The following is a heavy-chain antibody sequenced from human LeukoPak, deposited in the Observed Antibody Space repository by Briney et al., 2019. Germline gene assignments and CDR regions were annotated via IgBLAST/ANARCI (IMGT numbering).Heavy chain of an antibody. Sequence: GASVKVSCKASGGTFSSYVISWVRQAPGQGLEWMGWINPNSDGTNYAQKFQGRVSMTRDTSISTADMELSRLRSDDTAVYYCARAGVWDYDDSSGYHNGAFDIWGQGTMVTVSS. V-gene: IGHV1-2*02. CDR1: GGTFSSYV. CDR3: ARAGVWDYDDSSGYHNGAFDI. D-gene: IGHD3-22*01. J-gene: IGHJ3*02. CDR2: INPNSDGT.